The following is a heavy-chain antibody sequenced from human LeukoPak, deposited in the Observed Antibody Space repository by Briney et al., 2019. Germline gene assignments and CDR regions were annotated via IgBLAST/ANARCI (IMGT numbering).Heavy chain of an antibody. V-gene: IGHV3-30*18. CDR3: AKLSLGTNSCYDFRVGDVMGTSFDY. CDR2: TSYDGSNR. CDR1: GVTFSSYG. D-gene: IGHD5-12*01. J-gene: IGHJ4*02. Sequence: PGRSLRLSCAASGVTFSSYGMHWVRQAPGKGVEGLAVTSYDGSNRYYTASVKSRFSISRDNSTTTLYLQMNSLRAEDTAVCYCAKLSLGTNSCYDFRVGDVMGTSFDYWGQGTLVTVSS.